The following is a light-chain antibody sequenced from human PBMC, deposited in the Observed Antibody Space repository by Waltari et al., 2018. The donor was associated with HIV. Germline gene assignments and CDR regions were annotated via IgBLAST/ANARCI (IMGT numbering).Light chain of an antibody. V-gene: IGKV2-28*01. CDR2: LAS. CDR3: MQALEIPLT. Sequence: DIVMPQPPFFLPVSPGEPASISCRSSQRLLHSNGYNYLNWYMQKPGQSPQLLIYLASHRASGVPDRFSGSGSGTDFTLHIKKVEADDVGLYYCMQALEIPLTFGGGTKVEIK. CDR1: QRLLHSNGYNY. J-gene: IGKJ4*01.